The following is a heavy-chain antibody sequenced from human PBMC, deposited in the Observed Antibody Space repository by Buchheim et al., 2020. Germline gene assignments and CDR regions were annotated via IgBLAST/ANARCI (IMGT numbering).Heavy chain of an antibody. J-gene: IGHJ4*02. Sequence: QVQLVESGGGVVQPGRSLRLSCAASGLTFSSYAIHWVRQAPGTGLEWVAVISYDGSNKYYAYSVKCRCTISRDNSKITLTLQMNSLRAEDTAVYYCARDRITMVRGVRGIFDYWGQGTL. D-gene: IGHD3-10*01. CDR2: ISYDGSNK. V-gene: IGHV3-30-3*01. CDR3: ARDRITMVRGVRGIFDY. CDR1: GLTFSSYA.